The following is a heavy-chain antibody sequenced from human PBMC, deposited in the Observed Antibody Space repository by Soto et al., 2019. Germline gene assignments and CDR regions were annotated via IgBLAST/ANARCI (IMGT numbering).Heavy chain of an antibody. V-gene: IGHV4-31*03. D-gene: IGHD3-22*01. J-gene: IGHJ4*02. CDR3: ATVFTYYDSRCYAGYYVDC. Sequence: QVQLQESGPGLVKPSQTLSLTCTVSGGSITSGGYFWSWIRQQPGKGLEWIGYIAGSGSTYYNPPLECRRTMTVDTSKKQFYLNLCSVTAADTAVYYCATVFTYYDSRCYAGYYVDCWGQGTLVTVSS. CDR2: IAGSGST. CDR1: GGSITSGGYF.